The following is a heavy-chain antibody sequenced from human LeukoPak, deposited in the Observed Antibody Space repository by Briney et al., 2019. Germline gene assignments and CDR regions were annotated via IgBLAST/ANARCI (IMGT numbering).Heavy chain of an antibody. D-gene: IGHD2-8*01. V-gene: IGHV4-59*12. CDR2: IYNSGST. Sequence: PSETLSLTCTVSGGSISNYYWNWIRQSPGRELEWIGYIYNSGSTNYNPSLKSRVTISVDTSKNQFSLKLSSVTAADTAVYYCAGGQLSSTNCTNGVCLDYWGQGTLVTVSS. J-gene: IGHJ4*02. CDR3: AGGQLSSTNCTNGVCLDY. CDR1: GGSISNYY.